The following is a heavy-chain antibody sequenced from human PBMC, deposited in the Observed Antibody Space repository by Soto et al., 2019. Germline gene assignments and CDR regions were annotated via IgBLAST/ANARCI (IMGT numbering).Heavy chain of an antibody. CDR2: IYYTGST. CDR3: ARQKRGYSYGIDY. D-gene: IGHD5-18*01. CDR1: GGSISGYY. V-gene: IGHV4-59*08. Sequence: SETLSLTCTVSGGSISGYYWSWIRQPPGKRLEWIGYIYYTGSTNYNPSLRSRVTISVDTSKNQFSLKLSSVTAADTAVYYCARQKRGYSYGIDYWGQGTLVTVSS. J-gene: IGHJ4*02.